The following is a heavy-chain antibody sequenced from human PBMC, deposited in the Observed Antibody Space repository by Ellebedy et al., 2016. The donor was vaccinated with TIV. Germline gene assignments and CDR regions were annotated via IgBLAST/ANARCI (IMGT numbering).Heavy chain of an antibody. V-gene: IGHV1-69*13. CDR1: GGTLSSYA. D-gene: IGHD5-12*01. CDR3: ARHSGYHATSYLAS. Sequence: SVKVSCKASGGTLSSYAISWVRQAPGQGLEWMGGIIGMFGTTAYAEKFLGRVIITADEFTSSAFMELSSLRSEDTAGYFCARHSGYHATSYLASWGPGSLVTVSS. CDR2: IIGMFGTT. J-gene: IGHJ4*02.